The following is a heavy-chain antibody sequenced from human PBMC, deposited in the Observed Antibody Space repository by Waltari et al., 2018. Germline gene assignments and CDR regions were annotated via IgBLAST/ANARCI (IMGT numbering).Heavy chain of an antibody. J-gene: IGHJ4*02. CDR2: ISSSSSYI. CDR3: ARGGGSRDYDY. V-gene: IGHV3-21*01. D-gene: IGHD1-26*01. CDR1: GFTVSSNY. Sequence: EVQLVESGGGLVQPGGSLRLSCAASGFTVSSNYMSWVRQAPGKGLEWVSSISSSSSYIYYADSVKGRFTISRDNAKNSLYLQMNSLRAEETAVYYCARGGGSRDYDYWGQGTLVTVSS.